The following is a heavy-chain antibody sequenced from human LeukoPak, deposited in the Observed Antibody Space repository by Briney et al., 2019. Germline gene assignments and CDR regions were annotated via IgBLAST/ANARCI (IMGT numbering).Heavy chain of an antibody. CDR1: GFTFSRYP. J-gene: IGHJ5*02. CDR2: ISGSSSTYI. Sequence: GGSLRLSCAASGFTFSRYPMNWVRQAPGKGLEWISSISGSSSTYIYYSDSVQGRFTISRDNAKNSLSLQMNSPRAEDTAVYYCARAVTAANWFDPWGQATLVTVSS. CDR3: ARAVTAANWFDP. D-gene: IGHD2-21*02. V-gene: IGHV3-21*01.